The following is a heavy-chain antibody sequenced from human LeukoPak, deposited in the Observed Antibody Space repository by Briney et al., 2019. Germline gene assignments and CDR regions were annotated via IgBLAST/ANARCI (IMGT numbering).Heavy chain of an antibody. CDR1: GGTFSSYA. D-gene: IGHD5-24*01. J-gene: IGHJ5*02. Sequence: ASVKVSCKASGGTFSSYAISWVRQAPGQGLEWMGGIIPIFGTANYAQKFQGRVTITTDESTSTAYMELSSLRSEDTAVYYCARVGWLQLGSWFDPWGQGALVTVSS. V-gene: IGHV1-69*05. CDR2: IIPIFGTA. CDR3: ARVGWLQLGSWFDP.